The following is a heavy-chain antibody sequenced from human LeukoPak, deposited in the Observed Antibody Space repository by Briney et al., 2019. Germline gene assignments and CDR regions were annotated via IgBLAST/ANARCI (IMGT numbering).Heavy chain of an antibody. CDR2: ISGSGGST. V-gene: IGHV3-23*01. CDR3: ARDLEIVVVITTPGPYYFDY. D-gene: IGHD3-22*01. J-gene: IGHJ4*02. Sequence: GGSLRLSCAASGFTFSSYAMSWVRQAPGKGLEWVSAISGSGGSTYYADSVKGRFTISRDNSKNTLYLQMNGLRAEDTAVYYCARDLEIVVVITTPGPYYFDYWGQGTLVTVSS. CDR1: GFTFSSYA.